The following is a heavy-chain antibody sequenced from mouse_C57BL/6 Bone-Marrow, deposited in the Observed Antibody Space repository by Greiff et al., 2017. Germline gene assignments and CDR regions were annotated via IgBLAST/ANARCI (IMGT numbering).Heavy chain of an antibody. Sequence: VQLQQSGPELARPWASVKISCQAFYTFFRRVHFAIRDTNSWQQWVKQRSGQGLEWIGAIYPGNGDTSYIQKFKGKATLPADKSSSTAYMQPSSLTSEDSAVYYCAWGGYDRGYWYFDVWGTGTTVTVSS. CDR3: SEDSAVYYCAWGGYDRGYWYFDV. J-gene: IGHJ1*03. V-gene: IGHV1-87*01. CDR2: GQGLEWIG. CDR1: YTFFRRVH. D-gene: IGHD2-2*01.